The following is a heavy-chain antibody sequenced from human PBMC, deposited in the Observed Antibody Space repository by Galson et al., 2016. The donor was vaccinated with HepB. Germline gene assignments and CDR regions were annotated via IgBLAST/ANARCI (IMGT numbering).Heavy chain of an antibody. V-gene: IGHV3-21*01. CDR3: ARDASSTGYFGGTTDDY. J-gene: IGHJ4*02. CDR1: GFTFRNYA. D-gene: IGHD3-22*01. CDR2: ISSGSSYI. Sequence: SLRLSCAASGFTFRNYAMSWVRQAPGKGLEWVSSISSGSSYIFYADSVKGRFTISRDNAKNSLYLQMNSLRAEDTAVYYCARDASSTGYFGGTTDDYWGQGTLVTVSS.